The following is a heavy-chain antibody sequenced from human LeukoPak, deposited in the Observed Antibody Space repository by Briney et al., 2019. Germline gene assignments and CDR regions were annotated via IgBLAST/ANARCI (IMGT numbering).Heavy chain of an antibody. CDR3: AREGNFDAFDI. CDR1: GGTFSSYA. D-gene: IGHD1-7*01. CDR2: IIPIFGTA. J-gene: IGHJ3*02. Sequence: ASVKVSCKASGGTFSSYAISWVRQAPGQGLGWMGGIIPIFGTANYAQKFQGRVTITADKSTSTAYMELSSLRSEDTAVYYCAREGNFDAFDIWGQGTMVTVSS. V-gene: IGHV1-69*06.